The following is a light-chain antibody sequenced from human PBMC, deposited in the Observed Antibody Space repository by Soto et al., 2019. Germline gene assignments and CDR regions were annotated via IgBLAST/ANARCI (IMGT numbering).Light chain of an antibody. CDR3: QSYDSSLRGSYV. CDR2: NNN. Sequence: QLVLTQPPSVSGAPGQRVTISCTGSSSNIGAGYDVHWYQRLPGTAPKVLIYNNNNRPSGVPDRFSGSKSGTSASLAITGLQAEDEADYYCQSYDSSLRGSYVFGTGTKVTV. CDR1: SSNIGAGYD. V-gene: IGLV1-40*01. J-gene: IGLJ1*01.